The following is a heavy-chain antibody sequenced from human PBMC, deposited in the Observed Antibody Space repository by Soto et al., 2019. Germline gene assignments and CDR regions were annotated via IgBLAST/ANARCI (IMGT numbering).Heavy chain of an antibody. D-gene: IGHD2-8*02. CDR1: GYSFTSYW. J-gene: IGHJ3*02. CDR2: IDPSDSYT. CDR3: ATSAMATTPGGAFDI. V-gene: IGHV5-10-1*01. Sequence: PGESLKISCKGSGYSFTSYWISWVRQMPGKGLEWMGRIDPSDSYTNYSPSFQGHVTISADKSISTAYLQWSSLKASDTAMYYCATSAMATTPGGAFDIWGQGTMVT.